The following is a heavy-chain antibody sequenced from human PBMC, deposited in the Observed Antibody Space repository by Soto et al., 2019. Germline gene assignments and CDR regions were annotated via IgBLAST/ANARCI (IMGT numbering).Heavy chain of an antibody. CDR3: ARGWLLHGMDV. CDR1: GDSVSSSSAA. Sequence: SQTLSLTCAISGDSVSSSSAAWNWSRQSPSRGLEWLGRTYYGSKWYNDYAVSVKSRITINPDTSKNQLSLQLNSVTPEDTAVYYCARGWLLHGMDVWGQGTTVTVS. V-gene: IGHV6-1*01. J-gene: IGHJ6*02. CDR2: TYYGSKWYN. D-gene: IGHD3-22*01.